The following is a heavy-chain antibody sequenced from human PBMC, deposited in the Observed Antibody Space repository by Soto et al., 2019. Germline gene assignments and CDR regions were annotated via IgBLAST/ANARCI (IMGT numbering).Heavy chain of an antibody. CDR2: IYWDDDK. V-gene: IGHV2-5*02. D-gene: IGHD3-10*01. Sequence: QITLKESGPTLVKPTQTLTLTYTFSGFSLSTSGVGVGWIRQPPGKALEWLALIYWDDDKRYSPSLKSRLTITKDTSKNQVVLTMTNMDPVDTATYYCAHIWPYYGSGSYYKPNINWFDPWGQGTLVTVSS. CDR3: AHIWPYYGSGSYYKPNINWFDP. CDR1: GFSLSTSGVG. J-gene: IGHJ5*02.